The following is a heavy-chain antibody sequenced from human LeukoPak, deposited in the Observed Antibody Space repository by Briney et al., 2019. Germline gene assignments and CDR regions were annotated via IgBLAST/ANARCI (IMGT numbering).Heavy chain of an antibody. CDR2: IIPILGIA. J-gene: IGHJ4*02. CDR3: ASEGYYYDSSGPSLCY. CDR1: GGTFSSYA. V-gene: IGHV1-69*04. Sequence: ASVKVSCKASGGTFSSYAISWVRQAPGQGLEWMGRIIPILGIANYAQKFQGRVTITADKSTGTAYMELSSLRSEDTAVYYCASEGYYYDSSGPSLCYWGQGTLVTVSS. D-gene: IGHD3-22*01.